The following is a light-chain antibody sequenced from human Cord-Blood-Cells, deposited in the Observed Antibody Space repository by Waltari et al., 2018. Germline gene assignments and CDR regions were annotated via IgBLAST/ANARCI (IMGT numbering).Light chain of an antibody. V-gene: IGLV4-60*03. Sequence: QPVLTQSSSASASLGSSVKLTGTLSSGHSSYIIAWHQQQPGKAPRYLMKLEGSGSYNKGSGVPDRFSGSSSGADRYLTISNLQSEDEADYYCETWDSNTWVFGGGTKLTVL. CDR1: SGHSSYI. CDR2: LEGSGSY. CDR3: ETWDSNTWV. J-gene: IGLJ3*02.